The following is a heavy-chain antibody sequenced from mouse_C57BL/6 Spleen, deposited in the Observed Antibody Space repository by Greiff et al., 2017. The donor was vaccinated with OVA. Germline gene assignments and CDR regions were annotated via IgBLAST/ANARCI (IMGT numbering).Heavy chain of an antibody. V-gene: IGHV1-39*01. CDR2: IHPNYGTT. Sequence: EVQLQQSGPELVKPGASVQISCKASGYSFTDYNMNWVKQSNGKSLEWIGVIHPNYGTTSYNQKFKGKATLTVDQSSSTAYMQLNSLTSEDSAVYYGARREDGTGYFDVWGTGTTVTVTS. D-gene: IGHD1-2*01. J-gene: IGHJ1*03. CDR3: ARREDGTGYFDV. CDR1: GYSFTDYN.